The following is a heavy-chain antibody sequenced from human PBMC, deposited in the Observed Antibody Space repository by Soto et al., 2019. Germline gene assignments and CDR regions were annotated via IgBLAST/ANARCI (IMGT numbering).Heavy chain of an antibody. V-gene: IGHV3-23*01. J-gene: IGHJ6*02. Sequence: GGSLRLSCAASGFTFSSYAMSWVRQAPGKGLEWVSATSGSGGSTYYADSVKGRFTISRDNSKNTLYLQMNSLRAEDTAVYYCAKGFYDFWSGFGPYYGMDVWGQGTTVTVSS. CDR3: AKGFYDFWSGFGPYYGMDV. D-gene: IGHD3-3*01. CDR2: TSGSGGST. CDR1: GFTFSSYA.